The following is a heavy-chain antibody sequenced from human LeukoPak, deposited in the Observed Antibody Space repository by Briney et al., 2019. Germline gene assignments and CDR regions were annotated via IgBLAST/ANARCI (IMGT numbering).Heavy chain of an antibody. Sequence: GGSLRLSCVASGFTFSSYGMHWVRQAPGKGLEWVAVIWYDGSNKYYADSVKGRFTISRDDSKNTLYLQMNSLRAEGTAVYYCARDRSGSYPYYFDYWGQGGLVTVSS. V-gene: IGHV3-33*01. CDR1: GFTFSSYG. CDR3: ARDRSGSYPYYFDY. CDR2: IWYDGSNK. D-gene: IGHD3-16*01. J-gene: IGHJ4*02.